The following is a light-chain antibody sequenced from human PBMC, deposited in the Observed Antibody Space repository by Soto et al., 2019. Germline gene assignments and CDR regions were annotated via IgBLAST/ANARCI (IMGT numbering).Light chain of an antibody. CDR2: EVT. J-gene: IGLJ2*01. Sequence: QSALTQPASVSGSPGQSITISCTGSTSDIHNYDYVSWYQQLPGKAPKLLIYEVTNRPSEIPARFSASKSGNTASLIVSGLQPEDEAEYFCSSFADGFNVVFGGGTKLTVL. V-gene: IGLV2-14*03. CDR1: TSDIHNYDY. CDR3: SSFADGFNVV.